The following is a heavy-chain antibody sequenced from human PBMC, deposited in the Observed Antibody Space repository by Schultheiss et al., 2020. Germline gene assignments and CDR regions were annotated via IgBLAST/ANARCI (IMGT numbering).Heavy chain of an antibody. J-gene: IGHJ6*02. CDR2: IYTSGST. CDR1: GGSISSYY. CDR3: AREDSYGDYYYYGMDV. V-gene: IGHV4-4*07. D-gene: IGHD4-17*01. Sequence: SQTLSLTCTVSGGSISSYYWSWIRQPAGKGLEWIGRIYTSGSTNYNPSLKSRVTISVDTSKNQFSLKLSSVTAADTAVYYCAREDSYGDYYYYGMDVWGQGTTVNVSS.